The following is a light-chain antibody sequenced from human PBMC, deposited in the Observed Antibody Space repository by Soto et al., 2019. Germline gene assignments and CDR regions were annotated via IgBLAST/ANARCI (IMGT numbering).Light chain of an antibody. CDR1: QSVSSY. Sequence: EIVLTQSPATLSLSPGERATLSCRASQSVSSYLAWYQQKPGQAPRLLIYDASNRATGIPARFSGSGSGTDFTLTISSLEPEDFAVYYCQQRSNWPRTCGGGTKGEIK. J-gene: IGKJ4*01. V-gene: IGKV3-11*01. CDR2: DAS. CDR3: QQRSNWPRT.